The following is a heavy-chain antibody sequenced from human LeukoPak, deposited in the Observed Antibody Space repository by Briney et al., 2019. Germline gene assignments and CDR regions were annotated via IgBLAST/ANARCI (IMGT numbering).Heavy chain of an antibody. CDR3: ARGERGSSWYSDWFDP. CDR2: IYYSGST. J-gene: IGHJ5*02. CDR1: GGSISSSSYY. V-gene: IGHV4-39*07. Sequence: PSETLSLTCTVSGGSISSSSYYWGWIRQPPGKGLEWIGSIYYSGSTNYNPSLKSRVTISVDTSKNQFSLKLSSVTAADTAVYYCARGERGSSWYSDWFDPWGQGTLVTVSS. D-gene: IGHD6-13*01.